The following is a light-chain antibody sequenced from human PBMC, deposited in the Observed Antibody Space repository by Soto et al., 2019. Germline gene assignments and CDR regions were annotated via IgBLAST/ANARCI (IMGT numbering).Light chain of an antibody. V-gene: IGKV3-20*01. CDR1: QSVSRRY. CDR3: LQYDTSPPRYT. J-gene: IGKJ2*01. Sequence: EVVLTQSPRTLSLSPGERATLSCRASQSVSRRYLAWYQQKPGQAPRLLIFGPSSRATGIPDRFSGSGSGTDFTLTISSLEPEDFAVYYCLQYDTSPPRYTFGQGTKLEIK. CDR2: GPS.